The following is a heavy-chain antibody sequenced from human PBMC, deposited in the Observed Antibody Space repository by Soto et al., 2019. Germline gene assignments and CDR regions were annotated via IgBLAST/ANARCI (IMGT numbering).Heavy chain of an antibody. D-gene: IGHD5-12*01. CDR2: IKSKTDGGTT. CDR3: TRQWLRSDYYYGMDV. CDR1: GFTFSNAW. Sequence: PGGSLRLSCAASGFTFSNAWMNWVRQAPGKGLEWVGRIKSKTDGGTTDYAAPVKGRFTISRDDSKNTLYLQMNSLKTEDTAVYYCTRQWLRSDYYYGMDVWGQGTAVTVSS. V-gene: IGHV3-15*07. J-gene: IGHJ6*02.